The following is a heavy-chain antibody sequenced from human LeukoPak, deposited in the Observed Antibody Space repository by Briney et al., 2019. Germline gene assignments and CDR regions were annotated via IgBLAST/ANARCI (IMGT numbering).Heavy chain of an antibody. D-gene: IGHD5-18*01. Sequence: QAGGSLRLSCAASGFTFSRYSMNWVRQAPGKGLEWVSAISGSGGSTYYADSVKGRFTISRDNSKNTLYLQMNSLRAEDTAVYYCAKDGTLQLWLPLDAFDIWGQGTMVTVSS. J-gene: IGHJ3*02. CDR1: GFTFSRYS. V-gene: IGHV3-23*01. CDR3: AKDGTLQLWLPLDAFDI. CDR2: ISGSGGST.